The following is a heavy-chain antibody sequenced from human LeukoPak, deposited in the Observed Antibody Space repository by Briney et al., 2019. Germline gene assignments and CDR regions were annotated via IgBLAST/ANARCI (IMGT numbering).Heavy chain of an antibody. CDR1: GFTFSSYW. Sequence: GGSLRLSCAASGFTFSSYWMSWVRQAPGKGLEWVGRIKSKTDGGTTDYAAPVKGRFTISRDASKNTLYLQMNSLKTEDTAVYYCTTVRRHLPIITMVRGEAEYYYYMDVWGKGTTVTISS. D-gene: IGHD3-10*01. V-gene: IGHV3-15*01. CDR2: IKSKTDGGTT. CDR3: TTVRRHLPIITMVRGEAEYYYYMDV. J-gene: IGHJ6*03.